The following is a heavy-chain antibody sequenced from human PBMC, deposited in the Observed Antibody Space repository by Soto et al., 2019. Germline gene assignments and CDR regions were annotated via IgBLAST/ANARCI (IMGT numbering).Heavy chain of an antibody. CDR1: GFTFSSYA. J-gene: IGHJ3*02. Sequence: PGGSLRLSCAASGFTFSSYAMSWVRQAPGKGLEWVSAISGSGGSTYYADSVKGRFTISRDNSKNTLYLQMNSLRAEDTAVYYSAKDNYDEYYYDSSGYYHDAFDIWGQGTMVTVSS. CDR2: ISGSGGST. CDR3: AKDNYDEYYYDSSGYYHDAFDI. V-gene: IGHV3-23*01. D-gene: IGHD3-22*01.